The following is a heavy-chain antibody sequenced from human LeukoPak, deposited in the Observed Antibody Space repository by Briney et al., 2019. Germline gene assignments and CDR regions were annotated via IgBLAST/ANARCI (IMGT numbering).Heavy chain of an antibody. CDR3: AKELVPHSSSAYYFDY. CDR2: ISGSGGST. D-gene: IGHD6-6*01. J-gene: IGHJ4*02. V-gene: IGHV3-23*01. Sequence: GGSLRLSCAASGFTFSSYAMSWVRQAPGKGLEWVSAISGSGGSTYYADSVKGRFTISRDNSKNTLYLQMNSLRAEDTAVNYCAKELVPHSSSAYYFDYWGQGTLVTVSS. CDR1: GFTFSSYA.